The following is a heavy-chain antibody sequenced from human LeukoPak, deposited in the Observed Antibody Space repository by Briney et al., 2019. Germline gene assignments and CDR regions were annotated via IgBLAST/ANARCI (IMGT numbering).Heavy chain of an antibody. Sequence: PGRSLRLSCAASGFTFSSYGMHWVRQAPGKGLEWVAVISYDGSNKYYADSVKGRFTISRDNSKNTLYLPMNSLRAEDTAVYYCAKERLELLWFGEPDFDYWGQGTLVTVSS. J-gene: IGHJ4*02. CDR2: ISYDGSNK. D-gene: IGHD3-10*01. V-gene: IGHV3-30*18. CDR1: GFTFSSYG. CDR3: AKERLELLWFGEPDFDY.